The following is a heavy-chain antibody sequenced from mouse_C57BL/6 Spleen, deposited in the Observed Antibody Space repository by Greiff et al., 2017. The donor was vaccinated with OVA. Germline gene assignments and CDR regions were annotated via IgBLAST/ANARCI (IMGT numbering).Heavy chain of an antibody. Sequence: EVQLQQSGAELVKPGASVKLSCTASGFNIKDYYMHWVKQRTEQGLEWIGRIDPEDGDTKYAPQFQGKATITADTSSNTASLQLSSLTTEDTAVDYCALNWEGRFDYWGQGTTLTVSS. CDR1: GFNIKDYY. V-gene: IGHV14-2*01. D-gene: IGHD4-1*01. J-gene: IGHJ2*01. CDR3: ALNWEGRFDY. CDR2: IDPEDGDT.